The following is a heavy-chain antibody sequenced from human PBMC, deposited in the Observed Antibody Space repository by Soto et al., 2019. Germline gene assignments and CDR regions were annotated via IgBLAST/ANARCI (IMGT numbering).Heavy chain of an antibody. J-gene: IGHJ4*02. CDR3: ARHPPRGVIGAVWIDY. CDR2: IYYSGST. V-gene: IGHV4-39*01. Sequence: SETLSLTCTVSGGSISSSSYYWGWIRQPPGKGLEWIGSIYYSGSTYYNPSLKSRVTISVDTSKNQFSLKLSSVTAADTAVYYCARHPPRGVIGAVWIDYWGQGTLVTVSS. D-gene: IGHD3-10*01. CDR1: GGSISSSSYY.